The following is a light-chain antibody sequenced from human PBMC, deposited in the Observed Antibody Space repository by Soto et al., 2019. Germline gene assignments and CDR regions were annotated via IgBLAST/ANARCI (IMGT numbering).Light chain of an antibody. CDR3: HQYDKWPPIT. CDR1: QSVSSY. J-gene: IGKJ5*01. V-gene: IGKV3-15*01. CDR2: DAS. Sequence: EIELTQSPATLSLSPGERATLSCRASQSVSSYLAWYQQKPGQAPRLLIYDASNRATGIPARFSGSGSGTEFTLTISSLQSEDFAVYYCHQYDKWPPITFGQGTRLEIK.